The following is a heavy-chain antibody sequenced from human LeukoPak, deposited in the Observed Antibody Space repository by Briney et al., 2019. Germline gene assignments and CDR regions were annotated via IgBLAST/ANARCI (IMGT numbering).Heavy chain of an antibody. CDR1: GGSTSSYY. V-gene: IGHV4-59*01. D-gene: IGHD1-14*01. CDR2: IYYSGST. CDR3: ARASQYKGGYYYYYGMDV. Sequence: PSETLSLTCTVSGGSTSSYYWSWIRQPPGKGLEWIGYIYYSGSTNYNPSLKSRVTIPVDTSKNQFSLKLSSVTAADTAVYYCARASQYKGGYYYYYGMDVWGQGTTVTVSS. J-gene: IGHJ6*02.